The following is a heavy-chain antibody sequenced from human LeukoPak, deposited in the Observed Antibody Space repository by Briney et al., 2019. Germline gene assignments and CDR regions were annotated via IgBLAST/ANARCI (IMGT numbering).Heavy chain of an antibody. V-gene: IGHV4-4*07. CDR1: GGSISSYY. J-gene: IGHJ6*03. CDR3: ASTAVGVVYYYYYYMDV. CDR2: IYTSGST. Sequence: SETLSLTCTVSGGSISSYYWSWIRQPAGKGLEWIGRIYTSGSTNYSPSLKSRVTISVDKSKNQFSLKLSSVTAADTAVYYCASTAVGVVYYYYYYMDVWGKGTTVTVSS. D-gene: IGHD3-3*01.